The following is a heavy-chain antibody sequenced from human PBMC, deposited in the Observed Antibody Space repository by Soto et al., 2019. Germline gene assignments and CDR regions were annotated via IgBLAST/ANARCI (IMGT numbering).Heavy chain of an antibody. D-gene: IGHD6-19*01. J-gene: IGHJ4*02. Sequence: QVQLVESGGGVVQPGRSLRLSCAASGFTFSSYAMRWVRQAPGKGLEWVAVISYDGSNKYYADSVKVRLTISRDNSKNTQYLQMNSLRAEDTGVYYCASWERAVDGKFDYWGQGTLVTVSS. CDR1: GFTFSSYA. CDR2: ISYDGSNK. CDR3: ASWERAVDGKFDY. V-gene: IGHV3-30-3*01.